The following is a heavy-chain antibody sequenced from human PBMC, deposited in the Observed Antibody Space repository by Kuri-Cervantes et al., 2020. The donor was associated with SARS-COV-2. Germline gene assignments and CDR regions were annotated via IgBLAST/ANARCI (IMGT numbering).Heavy chain of an antibody. CDR3: ARVRGRNDFWSGYRERWGDAFDI. CDR2: ISSSSSTI. V-gene: IGHV3-48*01. Sequence: LSLTCAASGFTFSSYGMHWVRQAPGKGLEWVSYISSSSSTIYYADSVKGRFTISRDNAKNSLYLQMNSLRAEDTAVYYCARVRGRNDFWSGYRERWGDAFDIWGQGTMVTVSS. D-gene: IGHD3-3*01. J-gene: IGHJ3*02. CDR1: GFTFSSYG.